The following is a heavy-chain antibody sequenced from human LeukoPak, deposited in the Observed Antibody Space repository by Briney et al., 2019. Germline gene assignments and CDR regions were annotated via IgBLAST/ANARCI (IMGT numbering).Heavy chain of an antibody. D-gene: IGHD3-3*01. V-gene: IGHV1-69*13. CDR1: GYTFSSYA. J-gene: IGHJ3*02. CDR2: IIPIFGTA. CDR3: ARGGYDFWSGYRRIDAFDI. Sequence: ASVKVSCKASGYTFSSYAISWVRQAPGQGLEWMGGIIPIFGTANYAQKFQGRVTITADESTSTAYMELSSLRSDDTAVYYCARGGYDFWSGYRRIDAFDIWGQGTMVTVSS.